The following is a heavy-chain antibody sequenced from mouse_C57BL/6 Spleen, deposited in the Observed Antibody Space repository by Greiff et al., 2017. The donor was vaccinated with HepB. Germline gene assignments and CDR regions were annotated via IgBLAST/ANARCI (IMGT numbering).Heavy chain of an antibody. V-gene: IGHV1-22*01. CDR3: ARPHYYSNYEDAMDY. CDR1: GYTFTDYN. CDR2: INPNNGGT. D-gene: IGHD2-5*01. Sequence: VQLKQSGPELVKPGASVKMSCKASGYTFTDYNMHWVKQSHGKSLEWIGYINPNNGGTSYNQKFKGKATLTVNKSSSTAYMELRSLTSEDSAVYYCARPHYYSNYEDAMDYWGQGTSVTVSS. J-gene: IGHJ4*01.